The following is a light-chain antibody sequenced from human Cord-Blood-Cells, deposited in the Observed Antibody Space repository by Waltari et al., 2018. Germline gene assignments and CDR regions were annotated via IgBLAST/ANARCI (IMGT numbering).Light chain of an antibody. CDR2: DAS. V-gene: IGKV3-11*01. CDR3: QQRSNWLT. Sequence: EIVLTQSPATLSLSPGERATLSCRASQSVSSYLAWYQQKHGQAPRLLIYDASNRATGIPARFSGSGSGTDFTLTISRLEPEDFAVYYCQQRSNWLTFGGGTKVEIK. J-gene: IGKJ4*01. CDR1: QSVSSY.